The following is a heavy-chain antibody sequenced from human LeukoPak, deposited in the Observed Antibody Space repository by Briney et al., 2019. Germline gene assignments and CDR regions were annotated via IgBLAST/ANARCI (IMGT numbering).Heavy chain of an antibody. V-gene: IGHV4-34*01. CDR1: GGSFSGYY. D-gene: IGHD3-3*01. J-gene: IGHJ5*02. Sequence: PSETLSLTCAVYGGSFSGYYWSWIRQPPGKGLEWIGEINHSGSTNYNPSLKSRVTIPVDTSKNQFVLKLSSVTAADTAVYYWARGGITIFGVVRNWFDPWGQGTLVTVSS. CDR2: INHSGST. CDR3: ARGGITIFGVVRNWFDP.